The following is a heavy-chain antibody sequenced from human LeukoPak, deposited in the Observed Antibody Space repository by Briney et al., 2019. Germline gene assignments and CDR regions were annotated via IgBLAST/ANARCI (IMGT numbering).Heavy chain of an antibody. J-gene: IGHJ6*03. V-gene: IGHV3-15*01. Sequence: GGSLTLSCVASGFIFNSAWMTWVRQAPGKGLEWVGRIKSKTDGETTDYAAPVKGRFTISRDDSKTTLYLQMNSLKIEDTAVYYCTTRWWADYYYMDVWGKGTTVIVSS. CDR2: IKSKTDGETT. CDR3: TTRWWADYYYMDV. D-gene: IGHD2-15*01. CDR1: GFIFNSAW.